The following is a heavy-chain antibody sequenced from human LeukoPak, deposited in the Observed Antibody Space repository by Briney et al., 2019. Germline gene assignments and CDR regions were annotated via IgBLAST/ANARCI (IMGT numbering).Heavy chain of an antibody. J-gene: IGHJ5*02. Sequence: ASVKVSCKASGCTFTGYYLHWVRQAPGQGLEWMGWINPNSGGTNYAQKFQGRVTITADKSTSTAYMELSSLRSEDTAVYYCARSQTPLVVAATGWFDPWGQGTLVTVSS. V-gene: IGHV1-2*02. CDR1: GCTFTGYY. D-gene: IGHD2-15*01. CDR3: ARSQTPLVVAATGWFDP. CDR2: INPNSGGT.